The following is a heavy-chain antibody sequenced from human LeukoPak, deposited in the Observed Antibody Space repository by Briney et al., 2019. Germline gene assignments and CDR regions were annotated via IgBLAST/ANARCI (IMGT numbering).Heavy chain of an antibody. D-gene: IGHD3-9*01. V-gene: IGHV3-21*01. Sequence: GGSLRLSCAASGFTFSSYSMNWVRQAPGKGLEWVSSISSSSSYIYYADSVKGRFTISRDNAKNSLYLQMNSLRAEDTAVYYCARGDILTGPGAFDIWGQGTMVTVSS. CDR3: ARGDILTGPGAFDI. J-gene: IGHJ3*02. CDR1: GFTFSSYS. CDR2: ISSSSSYI.